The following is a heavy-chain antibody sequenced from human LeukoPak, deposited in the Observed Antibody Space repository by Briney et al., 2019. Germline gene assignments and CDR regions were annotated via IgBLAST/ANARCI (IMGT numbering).Heavy chain of an antibody. J-gene: IGHJ6*02. D-gene: IGHD2-2*01. CDR3: ARDLVVPAAMPNYYYYGMDV. V-gene: IGHV1-69*13. CDR2: IIPIFGTA. CDR1: GGTFSGYA. Sequence: SVKVSCKASGGTFSGYAISWVRQAPGQGLEWMGGIIPIFGTANYAQKFQGRVTITADESTSTAYMELSSLRSEDTAVYYCARDLVVPAAMPNYYYYGMDVWGQGTTVTVSS.